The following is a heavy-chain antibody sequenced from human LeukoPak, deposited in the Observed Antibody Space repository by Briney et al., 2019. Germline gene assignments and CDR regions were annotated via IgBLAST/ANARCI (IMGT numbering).Heavy chain of an antibody. D-gene: IGHD3-10*02. CDR2: ISGMGHDI. CDR3: AELGITMIGGV. CDR1: GLSFSDSY. J-gene: IGHJ6*04. Sequence: NPGGSLRLSCVGSGLSFSDSYMTWIRQTPGMGLESRAYISGMGHDIYYADSVKGRFTISRDNAKNSLYLQMNSLRAEDTAVYYCAELGITMIGGVWGKGTTVTISS. V-gene: IGHV3-11*04.